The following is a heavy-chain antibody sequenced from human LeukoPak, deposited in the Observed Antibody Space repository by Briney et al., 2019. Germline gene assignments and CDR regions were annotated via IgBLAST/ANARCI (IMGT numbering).Heavy chain of an antibody. J-gene: IGHJ3*02. CDR1: GGSFSGYY. D-gene: IGHD3-22*01. Sequence: SETLSLTCAVYGGSFSGYYWSWIRQPPGKGLEWIGEINHSGSTNYNPSLKSRVTISVDTSKNQFSLKLSSVTAADTAVYSCARYYYDSSGYYYNAFDIWGQGTMVTVSS. CDR3: ARYYYDSSGYYYNAFDI. CDR2: INHSGST. V-gene: IGHV4-34*01.